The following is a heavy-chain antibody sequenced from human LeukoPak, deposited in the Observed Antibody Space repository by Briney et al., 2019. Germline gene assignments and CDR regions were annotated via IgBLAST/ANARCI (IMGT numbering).Heavy chain of an antibody. CDR3: ARMTTPPKEPVRDY. CDR1: GGSFSGYY. Sequence: SETLSLTCAVYGGSFSGYYWSWIRQPPGKGLEWIGEINHSGSTNYNPSLMSRVTLSVDTSKNQFSLKLSSVTAADTAVYYCARMTTPPKEPVRDYWGQGTLVTVSS. CDR2: INHSGST. V-gene: IGHV4-34*01. D-gene: IGHD4-17*01. J-gene: IGHJ4*02.